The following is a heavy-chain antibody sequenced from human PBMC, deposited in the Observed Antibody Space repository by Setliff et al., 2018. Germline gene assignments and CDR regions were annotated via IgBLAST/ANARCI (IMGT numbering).Heavy chain of an antibody. Sequence: PGGSLRLSCAASGFAFSVYSMHWVRQAPGKGLEWVSVITSSGRDTYYTDSVKGRFTISRDNSDNTLYLQMNSLRDADTAIYYCVKGTLPYCTGPTCYPLDHWGQGTLVTVSS. CDR3: VKGTLPYCTGPTCYPLDH. D-gene: IGHD2-8*02. CDR2: ITSSGRDT. V-gene: IGHV3-23*01. CDR1: GFAFSVYS. J-gene: IGHJ4*02.